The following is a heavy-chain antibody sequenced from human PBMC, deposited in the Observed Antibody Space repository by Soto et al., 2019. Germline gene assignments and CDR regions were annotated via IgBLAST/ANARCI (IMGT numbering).Heavy chain of an antibody. Sequence: EVQLVESGGGLVQPGGSLRLSCAASGFTFSSHDMHWVRQATGTGLEWVSAIGTAGDTYYPGSVKGRFTISRENAKTSLYLQMNSLRAEDTAVYYCARSSYGYYYFDYWGQGTLVTVSS. CDR2: IGTAGDT. J-gene: IGHJ4*02. V-gene: IGHV3-13*01. CDR1: GFTFSSHD. D-gene: IGHD5-18*01. CDR3: ARSSYGYYYFDY.